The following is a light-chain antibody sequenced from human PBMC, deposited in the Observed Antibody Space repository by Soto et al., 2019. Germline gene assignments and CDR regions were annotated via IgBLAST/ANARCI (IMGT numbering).Light chain of an antibody. CDR3: QQRSNWPPEVT. V-gene: IGKV3-11*01. CDR2: DVS. CDR1: QSVNNY. J-gene: IGKJ5*01. Sequence: ETVLTQSPATLSLSPGERATLSCRASQSVNNYLAWYQQKPGQAPRLLIYDVSDRATGIPARFSGRGSGTDFTLTISSLEPEDFAVYYCQQRSNWPPEVTFGQGTRLEIK.